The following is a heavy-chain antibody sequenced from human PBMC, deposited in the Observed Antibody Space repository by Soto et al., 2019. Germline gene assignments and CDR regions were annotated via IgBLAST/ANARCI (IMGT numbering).Heavy chain of an antibody. V-gene: IGHV3-74*01. CDR2: INTDGIST. Sequence: GSLRRSCAASGFAFSNSWRHWVRPGPRKGLVWFSRINTDGISTTYADSVKGRFTISRDNAKDTLYLQMNGLSVDDTAVYYCARSRGVGLRFDPWGPGTLVTVSS. J-gene: IGHJ5*02. CDR1: GFAFSNSW. CDR3: ARSRGVGLRFDP.